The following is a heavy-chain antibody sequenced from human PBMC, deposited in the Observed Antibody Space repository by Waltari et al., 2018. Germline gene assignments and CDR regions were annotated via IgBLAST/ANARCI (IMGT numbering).Heavy chain of an antibody. D-gene: IGHD3-10*01. J-gene: IGHJ4*02. Sequence: EVQLLESGGGLVQPGGSLRLSCAASGFTFSSYAMSWVRQAPGKGREWVSAISGSGGSTYYADSVKGRFTISRDNSKNTLYLQMNSLRAEDTAVYYCAKVGGLGGSGSYYNNYFDYWGQGTLVTVSS. V-gene: IGHV3-23*01. CDR3: AKVGGLGGSGSYYNNYFDY. CDR1: GFTFSSYA. CDR2: ISGSGGST.